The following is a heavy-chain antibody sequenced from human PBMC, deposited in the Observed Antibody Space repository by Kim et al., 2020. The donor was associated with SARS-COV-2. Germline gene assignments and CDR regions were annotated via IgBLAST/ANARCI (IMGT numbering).Heavy chain of an antibody. V-gene: IGHV3-23*01. CDR3: AKDRSLAVTTHY. Sequence: GGSLRLSCAASGFTFSSYAMSWVRQAPGKGLEWVSAISGSGGSTYYADSVKGRFTISRDNSKNTLYLQMNSLRAEDTAVYYFAKDRSLAVTTHYWGQGTLVTVSS. J-gene: IGHJ4*02. CDR1: GFTFSSYA. D-gene: IGHD4-17*01. CDR2: ISGSGGST.